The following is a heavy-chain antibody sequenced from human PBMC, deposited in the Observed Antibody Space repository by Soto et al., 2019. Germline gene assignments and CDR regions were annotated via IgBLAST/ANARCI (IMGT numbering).Heavy chain of an antibody. Sequence: QVQLVQSGAEVKQPGASVKVSCKASGYTFTNYGFTWVRQAPGQGLEWLGWISTYNGNTKYAQKVQGRLTMTTDTSTSTANMELTSLRSDDTALYYCARTTVTASYYFMDVWGKGSTVALSS. V-gene: IGHV1-18*01. J-gene: IGHJ6*03. D-gene: IGHD4-17*01. CDR1: GYTFTNYG. CDR3: ARTTVTASYYFMDV. CDR2: ISTYNGNT.